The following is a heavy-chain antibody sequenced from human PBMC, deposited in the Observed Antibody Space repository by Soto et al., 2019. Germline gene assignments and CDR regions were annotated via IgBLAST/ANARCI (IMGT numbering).Heavy chain of an antibody. CDR3: ARVSSAWWYFDY. D-gene: IGHD6-19*01. CDR1: GGSISSGDYY. CDR2: IYYSGST. Sequence: SETLSLTCTVSGGSISSGDYYWSWIRQPPGKGLEWIGYIYYSGSTNYNPSLKSRVTISVNTSKNQFSLKLTSVTAADTAVYYCARVSSAWWYFDYWGQGTLVTVSS. V-gene: IGHV4-61*08. J-gene: IGHJ4*02.